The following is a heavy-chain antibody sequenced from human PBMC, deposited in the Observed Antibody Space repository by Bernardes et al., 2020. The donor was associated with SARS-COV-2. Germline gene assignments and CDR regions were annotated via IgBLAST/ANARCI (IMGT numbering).Heavy chain of an antibody. J-gene: IGHJ3*02. CDR3: ARADIVVVPAAIWYAFDI. D-gene: IGHD2-2*02. Sequence: GGSLRRSCAASGFTFSSYSMNWVRQAPGKGLEWVSYISSSSSTIYYADSVKGRFTISRDNAKNSLYLQMNSLRAEDTAVYYCARADIVVVPAAIWYAFDIWGQGTMVTVSS. CDR2: ISSSSSTI. V-gene: IGHV3-48*04. CDR1: GFTFSSYS.